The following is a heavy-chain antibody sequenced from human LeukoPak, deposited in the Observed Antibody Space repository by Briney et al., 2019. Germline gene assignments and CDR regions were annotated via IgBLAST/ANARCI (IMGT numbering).Heavy chain of an antibody. CDR3: ARQTRSSQMATITYFDY. J-gene: IGHJ4*02. V-gene: IGHV1-69*13. CDR1: GGTFTSYA. D-gene: IGHD5-24*01. Sequence: ASVKVSCKASGGTFTSYAISWVRQAPGQGLEWMGGIIPIFGTANYAQKFQGRVTITADESTSTAYVELSSLRSEDTAVYYCARQTRSSQMATITYFDYWGQGTLVTVSS. CDR2: IIPIFGTA.